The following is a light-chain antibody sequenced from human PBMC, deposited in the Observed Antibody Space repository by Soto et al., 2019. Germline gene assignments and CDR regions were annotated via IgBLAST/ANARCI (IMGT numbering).Light chain of an antibody. Sequence: ALAQPRSVSGSPGQLLTISCTGTSSDVDDYRYVSWYQQYPGKAPKLVIYDGNKRPSGVPDRFSGSNSGNTASLTISGLQAEDEADYYCCSYVTTPEIFGTGTKVTVL. CDR2: DGN. J-gene: IGLJ1*01. V-gene: IGLV2-11*01. CDR1: SSDVDDYRY. CDR3: CSYVTTPEI.